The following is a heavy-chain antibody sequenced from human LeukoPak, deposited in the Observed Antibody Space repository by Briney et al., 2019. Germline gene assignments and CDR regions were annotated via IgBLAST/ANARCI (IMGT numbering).Heavy chain of an antibody. CDR3: AREIQQQLVYHYMNV. V-gene: IGHV3-30*07. D-gene: IGHD6-13*01. CDR2: ISYDGSNK. Sequence: PGGSLRLSCVASGFTFSIYPMHWVRQAPGKGLEWVAIISYDGSNKYYADSMKGRFTISRDNSKNTLYLQMNSLRAEDTAVYYCAREIQQQLVYHYMNVWGKGTTVTVSS. CDR1: GFTFSIYP. J-gene: IGHJ6*03.